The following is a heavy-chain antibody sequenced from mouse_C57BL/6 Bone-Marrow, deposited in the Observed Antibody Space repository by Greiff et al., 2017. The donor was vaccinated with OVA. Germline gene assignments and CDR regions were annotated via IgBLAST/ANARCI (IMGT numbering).Heavy chain of an antibody. D-gene: IGHD4-1*01. V-gene: IGHV1-76*01. Sequence: QVQLQQSGAELVRPGASVKLSCKASGYTFTDYYINWVKQRPGQGLEWIARIYPGSGNTYYNEKFKGKATLTAEKSSSTAYMQLSSLTSEDSAVYFCARDWDYWGQGTTLTVSS. J-gene: IGHJ2*01. CDR3: ARDWDY. CDR2: IYPGSGNT. CDR1: GYTFTDYY.